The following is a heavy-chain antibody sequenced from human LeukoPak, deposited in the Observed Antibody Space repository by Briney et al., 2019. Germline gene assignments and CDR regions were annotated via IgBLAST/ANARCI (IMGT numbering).Heavy chain of an antibody. CDR3: ARSSGWRNELDY. J-gene: IGHJ4*02. CDR1: GFTFSNYW. Sequence: GGSLRLSCAASGFTFSNYWMSWVRQAPGKGLEWVANLKQDGSEEYYVDSVKGRFTISRDNAKKSLCLQMNSLRAEDTAMYYCARSSGWRNELDYWGQGTLVTVSS. V-gene: IGHV3-7*03. D-gene: IGHD6-19*01. CDR2: LKQDGSEE.